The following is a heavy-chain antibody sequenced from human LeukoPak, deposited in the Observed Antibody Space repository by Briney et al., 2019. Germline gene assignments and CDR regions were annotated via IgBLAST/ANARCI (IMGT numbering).Heavy chain of an antibody. D-gene: IGHD3-16*02. J-gene: IGHJ5*02. CDR3: AKEYDYVWGSYRLPRYNWFDP. CDR2: IRGSGGIT. V-gene: IGHV3-23*01. CDR1: GFTFSSYA. Sequence: SGGSLRLSCAPSGFTFSSYAMSWVRQAPGKGLEWVSVIRGSGGITYYADSVKGRFTISRDNSKNTLYLQMNSLRAEDTAVYYCAKEYDYVWGSYRLPRYNWFDPWGQGTLVTVSS.